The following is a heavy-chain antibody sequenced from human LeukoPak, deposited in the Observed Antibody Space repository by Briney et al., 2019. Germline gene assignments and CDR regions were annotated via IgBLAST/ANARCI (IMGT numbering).Heavy chain of an antibody. Sequence: ASVKVSCKASGYTFTGYYMHWVRQAPGQGLEWMGWINPNSGGTNYAQKFQGRVTMTRDTSISTAYMELSRLRSDDTAVYYCARDRGLILEYAFDIWGQGKIVTVSS. J-gene: IGHJ3*02. CDR3: ARDRGLILEYAFDI. V-gene: IGHV1-2*02. CDR2: INPNSGGT. D-gene: IGHD3-22*01. CDR1: GYTFTGYY.